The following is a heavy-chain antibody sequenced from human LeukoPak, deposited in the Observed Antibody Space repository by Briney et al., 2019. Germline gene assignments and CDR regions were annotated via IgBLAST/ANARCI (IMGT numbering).Heavy chain of an antibody. CDR1: GYTFTGYY. V-gene: IGHV1-2*02. J-gene: IGHJ4*02. CDR3: ASAIIAARPDYFDY. Sequence: ASVKVSCKASGYTFTGYYMHWVRQAPGQGLEWMGWINPNSGGTNYAQKFQGRVTMTRDTSISTAYMELSRLRSDDTAVYYCASAIIAARPDYFDYWGQGTLVTVSS. D-gene: IGHD6-6*01. CDR2: INPNSGGT.